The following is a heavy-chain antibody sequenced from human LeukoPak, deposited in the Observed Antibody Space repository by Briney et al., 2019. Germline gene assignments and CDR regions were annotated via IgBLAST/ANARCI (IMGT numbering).Heavy chain of an antibody. CDR2: IYYTGST. D-gene: IGHD6-19*01. J-gene: IGHJ4*02. Sequence: SETLSLTCTVSGGSITNYYWSWIRQPPGKGLEWIAYIYYTGSTNYNPSLRSRVTISVDTSKNQFSLKLNSVTAADTAVYYCARSTEYSSGFLFFDYWGQGTLVTVSS. V-gene: IGHV4-59*01. CDR3: ARSTEYSSGFLFFDY. CDR1: GGSITNYY.